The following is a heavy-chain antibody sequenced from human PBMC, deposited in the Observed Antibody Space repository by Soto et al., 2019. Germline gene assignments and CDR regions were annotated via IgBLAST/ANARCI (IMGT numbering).Heavy chain of an antibody. CDR2: IKSKTDGGTT. CDR1: GFTFSNAW. D-gene: IGHD4-17*01. CDR3: TTDRGEHGDYGYYYYYMDV. J-gene: IGHJ6*03. Sequence: GGSLRLSCAASGFTFSNAWMSWVRQAPGKGLEWVGRIKSKTDGGTTDYAAPVKGRFTISRDDSKNTLYLQMNSLKTEDTAVYYCTTDRGEHGDYGYYYYYMDVWGKGTTVTVSS. V-gene: IGHV3-15*01.